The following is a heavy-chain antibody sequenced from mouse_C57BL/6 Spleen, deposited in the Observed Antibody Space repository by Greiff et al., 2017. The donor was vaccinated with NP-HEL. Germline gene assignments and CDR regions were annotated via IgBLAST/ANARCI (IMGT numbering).Heavy chain of an antibody. CDR3: ARGNYGSSYFDY. Sequence: VHVKQSGPELVKPGASVKISCKASGYSFTDYNMNWVKQSNGKSLEWIGVINPNYGTTSYNQKFKGKATLTVDQSSSTAYMQLNSLTSEDSAVYYCARGNYGSSYFDYWGQGTTLTVSS. J-gene: IGHJ2*01. D-gene: IGHD1-1*01. CDR1: GYSFTDYN. CDR2: INPNYGTT. V-gene: IGHV1-39*01.